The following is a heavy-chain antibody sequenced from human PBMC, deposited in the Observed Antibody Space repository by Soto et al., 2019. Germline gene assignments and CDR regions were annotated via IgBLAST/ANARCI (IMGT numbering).Heavy chain of an antibody. V-gene: IGHV1-69*01. J-gene: IGHJ4*02. CDR3: ARASAHYDFWSGYYGEGYEGYDFDY. CDR2: IIPIFGTA. CDR1: GGTFSSYA. Sequence: QVQLVQSGAEVKKPGSSVKVSCKASGGTFSSYAISWVRQAPGQGLEWMGGIIPIFGTANYAQKFQGRDTSTADYSKSTAYMELSTLGSEDTALYYCARASAHYDFWSGYYGEGYEGYDFDYWGQGTLVTVSS. D-gene: IGHD3-3*01.